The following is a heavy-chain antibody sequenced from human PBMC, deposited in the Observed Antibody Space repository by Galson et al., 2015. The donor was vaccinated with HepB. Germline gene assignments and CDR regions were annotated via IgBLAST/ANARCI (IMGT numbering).Heavy chain of an antibody. CDR1: GGSFSGYY. CDR3: ARGPIVVVVAATGVYNWFDP. V-gene: IGHV4-34*01. D-gene: IGHD2-15*01. CDR2: INHSGST. Sequence: LSLTCAVYGGSFSGYYWSWIRQPPGKGLEWIGEINHSGSTNYNPSLKSRVTISVDTSKNQFSLKLSSVTAADTAVYYCARGPIVVVVAATGVYNWFDPWGQGTLVTVSS. J-gene: IGHJ5*02.